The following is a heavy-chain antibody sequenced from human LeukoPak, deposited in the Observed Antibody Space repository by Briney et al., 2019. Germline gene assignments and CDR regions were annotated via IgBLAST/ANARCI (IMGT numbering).Heavy chain of an antibody. Sequence: PGGSLRLSCAASRFTFSSYSMDWVRQAPGKGRVWVSYISSSSSTIYYADSVKGRFTISRDNAKNSLYLQMNSAMAEYTAVYYWARGGFGDLFSSDYWRQGPLVTVSS. J-gene: IGHJ4*02. CDR2: ISSSSSTI. D-gene: IGHD3-10*01. CDR1: RFTFSSYS. V-gene: IGHV3-48*01. CDR3: ARGGFGDLFSSDY.